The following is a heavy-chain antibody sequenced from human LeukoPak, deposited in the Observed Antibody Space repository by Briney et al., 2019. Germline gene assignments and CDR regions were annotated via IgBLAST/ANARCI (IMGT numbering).Heavy chain of an antibody. J-gene: IGHJ4*02. Sequence: GESLKISCKGSGYSFTSYWISWVRQMPGKGVEWMGRIDPSDSYTNYSPSFQGHVTISADKSISTAYLQWSSLKASDTAMYYCASSKYYDILTGYYIGLDYWGQGTLVTVSS. CDR1: GYSFTSYW. V-gene: IGHV5-10-1*01. D-gene: IGHD3-9*01. CDR3: ASSKYYDILTGYYIGLDY. CDR2: IDPSDSYT.